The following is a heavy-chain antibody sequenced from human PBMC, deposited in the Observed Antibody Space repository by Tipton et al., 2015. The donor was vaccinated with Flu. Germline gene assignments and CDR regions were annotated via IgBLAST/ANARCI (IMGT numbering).Heavy chain of an antibody. Sequence: LRLSCTVSGYSISSRYYWGWIRQPPGKGLEWIGCVYHGGTTYYNPSLKSRVTISVDTSKNQFSLQLRSVTAADTAVYYCARHTGDSVRGVIDYWGQGTLVTVSS. V-gene: IGHV4-38-2*02. J-gene: IGHJ4*02. CDR2: VYHGGTT. CDR3: ARHTGDSVRGVIDY. D-gene: IGHD3-10*02. CDR1: GYSISSRYY.